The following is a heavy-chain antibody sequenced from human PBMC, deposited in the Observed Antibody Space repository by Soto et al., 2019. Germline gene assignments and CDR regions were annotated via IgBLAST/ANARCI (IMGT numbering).Heavy chain of an antibody. CDR1: GGSISSGDYY. D-gene: IGHD5-12*01. CDR3: ARGGGYGLGIDY. CDR2: IFYSGST. V-gene: IGHV4-30-4*01. J-gene: IGHJ4*02. Sequence: QVQLQESGPGLVKPSQTLSLTCTVSGGSISSGDYYWSWIRQPPGKGLEWIGYIFYSGSTYYNPYHKSRVTISVDTSKNQFSLKLSSVTAADTAVYYCARGGGYGLGIDYWGQGTLVTVSS.